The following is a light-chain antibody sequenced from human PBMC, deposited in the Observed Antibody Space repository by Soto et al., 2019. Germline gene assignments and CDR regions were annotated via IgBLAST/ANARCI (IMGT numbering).Light chain of an antibody. Sequence: EIVLTQSPATLSLSPGDRATLSCRASQSVSSYLAWYQQKPGQVPRLVIYDESNRAPGIPGRFSGSGSGTDFTLTISSLEPEDFGVYYCQQRSSWHRTFGQGTKVEIK. V-gene: IGKV3-11*01. CDR3: QQRSSWHRT. J-gene: IGKJ1*01. CDR1: QSVSSY. CDR2: DES.